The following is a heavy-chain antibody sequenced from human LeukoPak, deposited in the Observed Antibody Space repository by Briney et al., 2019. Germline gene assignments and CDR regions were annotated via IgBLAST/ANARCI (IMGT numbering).Heavy chain of an antibody. CDR1: GFSFSVFW. Sequence: GASLRLSCAASGFSFSVFWMHWVRQVPGKGPVWVSRIGLDGSSTNYADSVKGRFTISRDNAKSSVYLQMNSLRAEDTAVYYCACGYSSSWYTFDPWGQGTLVTVSS. J-gene: IGHJ5*02. D-gene: IGHD6-13*01. CDR3: ACGYSSSWYTFDP. V-gene: IGHV3-74*01. CDR2: IGLDGSST.